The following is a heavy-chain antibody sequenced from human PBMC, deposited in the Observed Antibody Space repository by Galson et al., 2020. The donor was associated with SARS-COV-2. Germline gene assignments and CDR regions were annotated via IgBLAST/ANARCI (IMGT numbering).Heavy chain of an antibody. CDR2: IYHTGST. D-gene: IGHD3-22*01. CDR3: ARASRSWRDYYASSGSYYDRPYYFDY. V-gene: IGHV4-4*02. J-gene: IGHJ4*02. CDR1: GGSISSSNW. Sequence: SETLSLTCAVSGGSISSSNWWSWVRQSPGKGLDWIGKIYHTGSTNYNPSLKSQVTISVDKSKNQFSLKLNSVTAADTAVYYCARASRSWRDYYASSGSYYDRPYYFDYWGQGTLVTVSS.